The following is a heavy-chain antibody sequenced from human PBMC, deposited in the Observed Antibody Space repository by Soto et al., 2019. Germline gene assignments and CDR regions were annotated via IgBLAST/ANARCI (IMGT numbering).Heavy chain of an antibody. Sequence: QVQLQESGPGLVKPSETLSLTCTVSGGSLSSYYWSWIRQPPGKGLECIGYIYYSGSTNYKPSLTCRATISVDTSKNQFSLKLSSVTAADTAVYYCARVTSGYRPHFEYWGQGTLVTVSS. J-gene: IGHJ4*02. CDR2: IYYSGST. V-gene: IGHV4-59*01. CDR1: GGSLSSYY. D-gene: IGHD3-3*01. CDR3: ARVTSGYRPHFEY.